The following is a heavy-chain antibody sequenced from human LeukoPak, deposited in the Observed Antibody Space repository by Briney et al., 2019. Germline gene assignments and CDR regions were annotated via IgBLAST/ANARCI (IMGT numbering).Heavy chain of an antibody. V-gene: IGHV3-23*01. CDR2: INYLGLRT. CDR1: GFSFGDSD. D-gene: IGHD1-26*01. Sequence: GGSLRLSCAASGFSFGDSDMNWFRQAPGEGPQWVANINYLGLRTYYADSVKGRFTIARDNSKNMLFLQMDGLRVEDTALYYCAKDPNWEGGYWGQGTLVTVSS. CDR3: AKDPNWEGGY. J-gene: IGHJ4*02.